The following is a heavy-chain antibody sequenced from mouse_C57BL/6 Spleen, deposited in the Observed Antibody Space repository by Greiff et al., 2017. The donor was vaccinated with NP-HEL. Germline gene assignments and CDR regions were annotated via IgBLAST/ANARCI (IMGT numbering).Heavy chain of an antibody. Sequence: VQLQQSGAELVRPGASVKLSCTASGFNIKDYYMHWVKQRPEQGLEWIGRIDPEDGDTEYAPKFQGKATMTADTSSNTAYLQLSSLTSEDTAVYYCTKDDYVAWFAYWGQGTLVTVSA. CDR3: TKDDYVAWFAY. CDR2: IDPEDGDT. V-gene: IGHV14-1*01. J-gene: IGHJ3*01. D-gene: IGHD2-4*01. CDR1: GFNIKDYY.